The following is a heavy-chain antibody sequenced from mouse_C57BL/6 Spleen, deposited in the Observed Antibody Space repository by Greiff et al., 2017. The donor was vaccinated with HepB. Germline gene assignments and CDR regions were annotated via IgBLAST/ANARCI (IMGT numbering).Heavy chain of an antibody. D-gene: IGHD1-1*01. CDR3: TRPRYYGSSTWFAY. Sequence: EVQLVESGGGLVKPGGSLKLSCAASGFTFSDYGMHWVRQAPEKGLEWVAYISSGSSTTYYADTVKGRFTISRDNAKNTLFLQMTSLRSEDTAMYYGTRPRYYGSSTWFAYWGQGTLVTVSA. J-gene: IGHJ3*01. V-gene: IGHV5-17*01. CDR1: GFTFSDYG. CDR2: ISSGSSTT.